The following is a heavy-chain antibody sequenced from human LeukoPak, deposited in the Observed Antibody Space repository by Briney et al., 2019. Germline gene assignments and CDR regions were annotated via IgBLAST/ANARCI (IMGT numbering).Heavy chain of an antibody. Sequence: GESLQISCKGSGYSFTSYWIGWVRPLPGKGLEWMGIIYPGDSDTRYSPSFQGQVTISADKSISTAYLQWSSLKASDTAMYYCATYASGSYFSYFDYWGQGTLVTVSS. CDR2: IYPGDSDT. J-gene: IGHJ4*02. CDR1: GYSFTSYW. V-gene: IGHV5-51*01. CDR3: ATYASGSYFSYFDY. D-gene: IGHD1-26*01.